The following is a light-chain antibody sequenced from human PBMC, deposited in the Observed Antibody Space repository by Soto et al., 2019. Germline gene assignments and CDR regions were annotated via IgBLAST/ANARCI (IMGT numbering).Light chain of an antibody. Sequence: DIQMTQSPSTLSASVGDIVPITCRAIQSSSWLAWYQQKPGKDPKLLIYKASSLESGVPSRFSGSGSGTEFTLTISSLQPDDFATYYCQQYNSYRRTFGQGTKVEIK. CDR3: QQYNSYRRT. J-gene: IGKJ1*01. V-gene: IGKV1-5*03. CDR2: KAS. CDR1: QSSSW.